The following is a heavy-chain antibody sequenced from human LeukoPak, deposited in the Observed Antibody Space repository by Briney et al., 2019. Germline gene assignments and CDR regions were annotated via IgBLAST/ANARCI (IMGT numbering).Heavy chain of an antibody. CDR2: IIPIFGTA. Sequence: GASVKVSCKASGGAFSSYAISWVRQAPGQGLEWMGGIIPIFGTANYAQKFQGRVTITTDESTSTAYMELSSLRSEDTAVYYCARDQERYYYDSSGYRGAFDIWGQGTMVTVS. CDR1: GGAFSSYA. D-gene: IGHD3-22*01. J-gene: IGHJ3*02. CDR3: ARDQERYYYDSSGYRGAFDI. V-gene: IGHV1-69*05.